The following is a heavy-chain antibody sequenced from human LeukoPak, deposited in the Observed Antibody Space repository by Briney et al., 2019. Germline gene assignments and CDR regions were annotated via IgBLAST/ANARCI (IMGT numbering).Heavy chain of an antibody. D-gene: IGHD3-22*01. J-gene: IGHJ4*02. CDR1: GFTFSSYA. V-gene: IGHV3-30-3*01. Sequence: GGSLRLSCAASGFTFSSYAIHWVRQAPGKGLEWVAVISYDGSNKYYADSVKGRFTISRDNSKNTLYLQMNSLRAEDTAVYYCARSAIFSSGYYYDYFDYWGQGTLVTVSS. CDR3: ARSAIFSSGYYYDYFDY. CDR2: ISYDGSNK.